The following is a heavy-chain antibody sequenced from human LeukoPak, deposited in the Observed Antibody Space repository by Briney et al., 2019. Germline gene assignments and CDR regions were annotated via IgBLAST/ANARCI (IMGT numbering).Heavy chain of an antibody. J-gene: IGHJ4*02. CDR1: GFTFSSYW. Sequence: GGSLRLSCAASGFTFSSYWMHWVRQAPGKGLMWVSRVNTDGSHTNYADSVKGRFTISRDNAKNTLYLQMNSLRAEDTAIYYCARGDLTFWGFPHWGQGALVAVSS. CDR2: VNTDGSHT. D-gene: IGHD7-27*01. V-gene: IGHV3-74*01. CDR3: ARGDLTFWGFPH.